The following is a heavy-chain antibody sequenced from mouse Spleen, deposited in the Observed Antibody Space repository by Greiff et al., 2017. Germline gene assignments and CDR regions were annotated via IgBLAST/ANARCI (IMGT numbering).Heavy chain of an antibody. CDR3: ASQLTGYFDY. J-gene: IGHJ2*01. Sequence: EVKLVESGGGLVKPGGSLKLSCAASGFTFSSYAMSWVRQTPEKRLEWVATISSGGSYTYYPDSVKVRFTISRDNAKNTLYLQMSSLRSEDTAMYYCASQLTGYFDYWGQGTTLTVSS. CDR2: ISSGGSYT. D-gene: IGHD4-1*01. V-gene: IGHV5-9-1*01. CDR1: GFTFSSYA.